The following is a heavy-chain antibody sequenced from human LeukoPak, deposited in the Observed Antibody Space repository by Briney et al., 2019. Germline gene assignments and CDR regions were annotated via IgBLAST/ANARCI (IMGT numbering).Heavy chain of an antibody. CDR3: ARGYYTSGGFRFDY. CDR1: GFPLDHFG. Sequence: GGSLRLSCAASGFPLDHFGMHWIRQAPGKGLEWVAFIRHVGENSFVADSVKGRFTISRDNSRNTMHLQMNSLRAEDTAVFYCARGYYTSGGFRFDYWGQGTLVTVSS. V-gene: IGHV3-30*02. J-gene: IGHJ4*02. CDR2: IRHVGENS. D-gene: IGHD3-3*01.